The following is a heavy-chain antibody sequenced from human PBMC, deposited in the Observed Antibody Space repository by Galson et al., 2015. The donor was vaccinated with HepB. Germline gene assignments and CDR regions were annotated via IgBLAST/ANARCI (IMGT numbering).Heavy chain of an antibody. J-gene: IGHJ4*02. Sequence: SLRLSCAASGFTFSSYPMHWVRQEPGKGLEWVAVILHDGNKEYYTDFVKGRFTISRDNSKNMLYLQMNSLRTEDTAVYYCARGVVPAAIWEGLKDWGQGTLVTVSS. CDR3: ARGVVPAAIWEGLKD. CDR2: ILHDGNKE. V-gene: IGHV3-30-3*01. CDR1: GFTFSSYP. D-gene: IGHD2-2*01.